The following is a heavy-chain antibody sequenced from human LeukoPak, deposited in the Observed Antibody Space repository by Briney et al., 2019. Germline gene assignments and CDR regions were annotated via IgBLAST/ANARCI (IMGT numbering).Heavy chain of an antibody. CDR2: IKQDGSEK. CDR1: GFTFSSYW. CDR3: AREPGYCSSTSCATYYFDY. V-gene: IGHV3-7*01. Sequence: GGSLRLSCAASGFTFSSYWMSWVRQAPGKGLEWVANIKQDGSEKYYVDSVKGRFTISRDNAKNSLYLQMNSLRAEDTAVYYCAREPGYCSSTSCATYYFDYWGRGTLVTVSS. D-gene: IGHD2-2*01. J-gene: IGHJ4*02.